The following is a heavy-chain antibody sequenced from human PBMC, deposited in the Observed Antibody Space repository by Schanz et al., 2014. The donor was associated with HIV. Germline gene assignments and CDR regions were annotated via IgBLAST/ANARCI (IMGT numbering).Heavy chain of an antibody. V-gene: IGHV1-8*01. Sequence: QVQLVQSGAEVKNPGASVKVSCKASGYTFSSYDINWVRQATGQGLEWMGWMNPNSGHTGYAQKIQGRVDMTRTTSISTAYMELRGLTSEDTAVYVCARARAKIEGRPVGNWFDPWGQGTLVTVSS. D-gene: IGHD6-6*01. J-gene: IGHJ5*02. CDR2: MNPNSGHT. CDR1: GYTFSSYD. CDR3: ARARAKIEGRPVGNWFDP.